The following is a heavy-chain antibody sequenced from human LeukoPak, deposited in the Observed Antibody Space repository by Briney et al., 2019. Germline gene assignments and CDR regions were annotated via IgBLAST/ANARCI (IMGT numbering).Heavy chain of an antibody. V-gene: IGHV4-30-4*01. CDR2: IYYNGST. D-gene: IGHD3-10*01. J-gene: IGHJ4*02. Sequence: SQTLSLTCTVSGGSIRSDDYYWNWIRQPPGKGLEWIGFIYYNGSTNYNPSLKSRFAISVDTPKNQFSLKLSSATAADTAVYYCARGALTRIYYLDFWGQETLVTVSS. CDR1: GGSIRSDDYY. CDR3: ARGALTRIYYLDF.